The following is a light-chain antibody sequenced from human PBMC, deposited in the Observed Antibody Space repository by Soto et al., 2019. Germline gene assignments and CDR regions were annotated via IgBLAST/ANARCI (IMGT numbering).Light chain of an antibody. V-gene: IGLV2-14*01. CDR3: SSYTSSSTWV. CDR2: AVS. CDR1: SSDVGGYNY. J-gene: IGLJ3*02. Sequence: QSALTQPASVSGSPGQSITISCTGTSSDVGGYNYVSWYQQHPGKAPKLMIYAVSNRPSGVSNRFSGSKSGNTASLTISGLQAEDVADYYCSSYTSSSTWVFGGGTKLTVL.